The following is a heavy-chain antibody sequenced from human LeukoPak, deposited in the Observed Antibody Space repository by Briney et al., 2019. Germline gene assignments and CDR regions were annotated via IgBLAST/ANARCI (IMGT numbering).Heavy chain of an antibody. Sequence: GGSLRLSCAASGFTFSSYSMNWVRQAPGKRLEWVSYISSSSSTIYYADSVKGRFTISRDNAKNSLYLQMNSLRAEDTAVYYCARAPWELLFLGLGDFDYWGQGTLVTVSS. J-gene: IGHJ4*02. CDR1: GFTFSSYS. D-gene: IGHD1-26*01. CDR3: ARAPWELLFLGLGDFDY. CDR2: ISSSSSTI. V-gene: IGHV3-48*01.